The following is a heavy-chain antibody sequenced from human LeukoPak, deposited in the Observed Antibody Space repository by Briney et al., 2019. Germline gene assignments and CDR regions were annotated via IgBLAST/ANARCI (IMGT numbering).Heavy chain of an antibody. D-gene: IGHD2-2*01. Sequence: GGSLRLSCAASGFTFSDYYMSLIRQAPGKGLEWVSYISSSGSTIYYADSVKGRFTISRDNAKNSLYLQMNSLRAEDTAVYYCARDSRPDIVVPDAFDIWGQGTMVTVSS. CDR2: ISSSGSTI. CDR1: GFTFSDYY. V-gene: IGHV3-11*01. CDR3: ARDSRPDIVVPDAFDI. J-gene: IGHJ3*02.